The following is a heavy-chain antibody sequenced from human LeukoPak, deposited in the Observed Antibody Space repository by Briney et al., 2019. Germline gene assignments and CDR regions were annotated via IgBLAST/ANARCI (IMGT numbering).Heavy chain of an antibody. J-gene: IGHJ5*02. CDR2: ISSNGGST. V-gene: IGHV3-64D*06. CDR3: HVGLYDILTGYFTNWFDP. CDR1: GFTFSSYG. D-gene: IGHD3-9*01. Sequence: GGSLRLSCAASGFTFSSYGVHWVRQAPGKGLEYVSAISSNGGSTYYADSVKGRFTISRDNSKNTLYLQMSSLRAEDTAVYYCHVGLYDILTGYFTNWFDPWGQGTLVTVSS.